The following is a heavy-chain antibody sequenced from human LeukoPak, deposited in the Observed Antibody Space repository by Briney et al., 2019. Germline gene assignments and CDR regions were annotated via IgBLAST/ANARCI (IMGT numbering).Heavy chain of an antibody. V-gene: IGHV3-23*01. CDR2: TSESGGST. D-gene: IGHD3-9*01. J-gene: IGHJ3*02. CDR3: AKGRWGLTINNFDI. Sequence: GGSLRLSCEASGFTFSSYAMGWVRQAPGKGLEWVSVTSESGGSTHYADSVKGRFTIYRDNSKNTLYLQMNSLGGEDMAVYYCAKGRWGLTINNFDIWGQGRMVTVSS. CDR1: GFTFSSYA.